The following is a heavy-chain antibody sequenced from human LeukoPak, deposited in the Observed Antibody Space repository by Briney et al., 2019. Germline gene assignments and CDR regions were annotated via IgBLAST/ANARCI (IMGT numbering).Heavy chain of an antibody. CDR2: INLNSGAT. V-gene: IGHV1-2*02. CDR3: ARGWASEVQDWKVNGRFTVGY. J-gene: IGHJ4*02. D-gene: IGHD1-1*01. Sequence: GASVKVSCKASGYTFTGYYMHWVRQAPGQGLEWLGWINLNSGATNYAQKLQGRVTMTRDTSISTAYMELSRLRSDDTAVYYCARGWASEVQDWKVNGRFTVGYWGQGTLVTVSS. CDR1: GYTFTGYY.